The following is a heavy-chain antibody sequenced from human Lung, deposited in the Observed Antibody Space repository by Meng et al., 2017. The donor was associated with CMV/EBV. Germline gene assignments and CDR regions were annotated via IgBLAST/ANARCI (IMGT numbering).Heavy chain of an antibody. D-gene: IGHD3-3*01. CDR1: GFTFSSYA. CDR3: AKDKIFGVTTDY. J-gene: IGHJ4*02. Sequence: SCAASGFTFSSYAMSWVRQAPGKGLEWVSAISGSGGSTYYADSVKGRFTISRDNSKNTLYLQMNSLRAEDTAVYYCAKDKIFGVTTDYWGQGTLVPSPQ. CDR2: ISGSGGST. V-gene: IGHV3-23*01.